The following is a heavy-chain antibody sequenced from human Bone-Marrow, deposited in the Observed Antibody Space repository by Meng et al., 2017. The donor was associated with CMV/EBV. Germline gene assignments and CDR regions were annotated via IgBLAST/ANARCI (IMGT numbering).Heavy chain of an antibody. CDR1: GFTFSSYG. CDR2: IWYDGSNK. Sequence: GGSRRFPCEAPGFTFSSYGMHWVRQVPGKGLEWVAVIWYDGSNKYYADSVKGRFTVSRDNSKNTLYLQMNSLRAEDTAVYYCAKEARSWSGSFDAFDIWGQGTMVTVSS. D-gene: IGHD3-3*01. J-gene: IGHJ3*02. V-gene: IGHV3-33*06. CDR3: AKEARSWSGSFDAFDI.